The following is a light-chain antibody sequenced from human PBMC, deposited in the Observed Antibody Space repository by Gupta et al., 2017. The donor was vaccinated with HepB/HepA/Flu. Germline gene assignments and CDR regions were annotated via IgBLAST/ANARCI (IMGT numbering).Light chain of an antibody. J-gene: IGKJ4*01. Sequence: DIQMTQSPSSLAASVGDRVTITCRTSQSISGYLNWYQQKPGKAPKFLIYTASTLQSGVPSRFSGSGSGTDFTLTISSLQPEDFATYYCQQSYSTPTFGGGTKVEIK. CDR1: QSISGY. CDR3: QQSYSTPT. CDR2: TAS. V-gene: IGKV1-39*01.